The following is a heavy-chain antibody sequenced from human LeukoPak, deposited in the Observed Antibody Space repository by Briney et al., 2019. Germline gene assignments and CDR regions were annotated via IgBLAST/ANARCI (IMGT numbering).Heavy chain of an antibody. CDR1: GGTFSSYA. Sequence: PEASVTVSCKASGGTFSSYAISWVRQAPGQGLEWMGGIIPIFGTANYAQKFQGRVTITADESTSTAYMELSSLRSEDTAVYYCARPATPYCSGGSCYSDDAFDIWGQGTMVTDSS. J-gene: IGHJ3*02. D-gene: IGHD2-15*01. CDR2: IIPIFGTA. CDR3: ARPATPYCSGGSCYSDDAFDI. V-gene: IGHV1-69*13.